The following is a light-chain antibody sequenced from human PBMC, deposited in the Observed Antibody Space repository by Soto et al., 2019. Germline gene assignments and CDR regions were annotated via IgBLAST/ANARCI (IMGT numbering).Light chain of an antibody. Sequence: NFMLTQPHSVSESPGKTVTISCTRSSGSIASYYVQWYQQRPGSSPTTVIFEDNQRPSGVPDRFSGSIDSSSNSASLTISGLKTEDEADYYCQSYHSSMVVFGGGTKVTVL. J-gene: IGLJ2*01. CDR1: SGSIASYY. CDR2: EDN. V-gene: IGLV6-57*01. CDR3: QSYHSSMVV.